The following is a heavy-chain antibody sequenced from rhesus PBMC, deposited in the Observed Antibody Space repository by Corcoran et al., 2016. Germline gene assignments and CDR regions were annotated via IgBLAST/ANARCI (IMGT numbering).Heavy chain of an antibody. CDR2: IDPSDSDV. J-gene: IGHJ4*01. D-gene: IGHD5-24*01. CDR3: ARRAGTGYFDY. CDR1: GYSFTSYW. Sequence: EVQLVQSGAEVKRPGESLKISCKTSGYSFTSYWISWVRTMPGKGLEWMGAIDPSDSDVRYSPSFQGQVTISADKSTSTAYLQWSSLKASDTATYYCARRAGTGYFDYWGQGVLVTVSS. V-gene: IGHV5-20*02.